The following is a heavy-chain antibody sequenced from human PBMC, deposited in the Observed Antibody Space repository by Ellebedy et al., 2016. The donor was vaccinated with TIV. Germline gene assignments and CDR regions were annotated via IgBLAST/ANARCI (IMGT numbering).Heavy chain of an antibody. CDR2: IKQDGSEK. J-gene: IGHJ4*02. V-gene: IGHV3-7*04. Sequence: GGSLRLSCAASGFTFSIYWMSWVRQAPGKGLECVANIKQDGSEKSYVDSVKGRFTISRDNAKNSLYLQMNSLRAEDTAVYYCARGGIVVFDYWGQGNLVTVSS. CDR1: GFTFSIYW. D-gene: IGHD1-26*01. CDR3: ARGGIVVFDY.